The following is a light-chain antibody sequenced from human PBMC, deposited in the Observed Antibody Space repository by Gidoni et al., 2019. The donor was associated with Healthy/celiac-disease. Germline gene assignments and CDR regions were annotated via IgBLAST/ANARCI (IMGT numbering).Light chain of an antibody. Sequence: QMTQSPSALSAAVGDRVTITCRASQSISSYLHWYQQKPGKAPKLLIYAASSLQSGVPSRFSGSGSGTDFTLTIRSLHPDDFATYYVSQSYSTFTFGPGTKVDIK. J-gene: IGKJ3*01. V-gene: IGKV1-39*01. CDR2: AAS. CDR3: SQSYSTFT. CDR1: QSISSY.